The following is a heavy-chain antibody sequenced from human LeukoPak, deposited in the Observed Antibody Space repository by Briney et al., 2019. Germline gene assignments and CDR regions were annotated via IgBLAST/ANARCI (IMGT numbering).Heavy chain of an antibody. CDR1: GFTVSSNY. CDR3: AKELRASLDY. Sequence: GGSLRLSCAASGFTVSSNYMSWVRQAPGKGLEWVSAISGSGGSTYYADSVKGRFTISRDNSKNTLYLQMNSLRAEDTAVYYCAKELRASLDYWGQGTLVTVSS. CDR2: ISGSGGST. J-gene: IGHJ4*02. V-gene: IGHV3-23*01.